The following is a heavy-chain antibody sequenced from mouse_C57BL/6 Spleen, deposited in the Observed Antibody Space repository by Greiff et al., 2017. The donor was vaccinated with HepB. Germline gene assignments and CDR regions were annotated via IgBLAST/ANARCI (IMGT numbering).Heavy chain of an antibody. J-gene: IGHJ1*03. V-gene: IGHV5-6*01. D-gene: IGHD2-5*01. CDR2: ISSGGSYT. Sequence: EVQRVESGGDLVKPGGSLKLSCAASGFTFSSYGMSWVRQTPDKRLEWVATISSGGSYTYYPDSVKGRFTISRDNAKNTLYLQMSSLKSEDTAMYYCARLGGYYSNPFDVWGTGTTVTVSS. CDR1: GFTFSSYG. CDR3: ARLGGYYSNPFDV.